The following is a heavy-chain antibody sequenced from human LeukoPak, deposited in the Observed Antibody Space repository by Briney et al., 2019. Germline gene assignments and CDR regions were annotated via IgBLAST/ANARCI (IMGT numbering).Heavy chain of an antibody. CDR1: GFTFSSYA. V-gene: IGHV3-23*01. Sequence: GGSLRLSCAASGFTFSSYAMSWVRQAPGKGLEWVSAISGSGGSTYYADSVKGRFTISRDNSKNTLYLQMNSLRAEDTAVYYCAKDARTRVTGTRLYYFDYWGQGTLVTVSS. J-gene: IGHJ4*02. CDR3: AKDARTRVTGTRLYYFDY. D-gene: IGHD1-1*01. CDR2: ISGSGGST.